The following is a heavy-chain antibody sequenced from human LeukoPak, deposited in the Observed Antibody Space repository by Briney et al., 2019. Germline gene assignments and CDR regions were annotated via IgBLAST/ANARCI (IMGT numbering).Heavy chain of an antibody. V-gene: IGHV4-59*01. D-gene: IGHD3-3*01. CDR3: ARAFYDFWSGPNWFDP. J-gene: IGHJ5*02. Sequence: PSETLSLTCTVSGGSISSYYWSWIRQPPGKGLEWIGYIYYSGSTNYNPSPKSRVTISVDTSKNHFSLKLSSVTAADTAVYYCARAFYDFWSGPNWFDPWGQGTLVTVSS. CDR1: GGSISSYY. CDR2: IYYSGST.